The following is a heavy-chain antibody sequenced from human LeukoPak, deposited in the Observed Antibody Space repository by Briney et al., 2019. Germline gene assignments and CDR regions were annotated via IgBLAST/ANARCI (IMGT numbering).Heavy chain of an antibody. V-gene: IGHV1-46*01. CDR1: GYTFTSYY. CDR2: INPSGGST. Sequence: APVKVSCKASGYTFTSYYMHWVRQAPGQGLEWMGIINPSGGSTSYAQKFQGRVTMTRDMYTSTVYMELSSLRSEDTAVYYCARVGICSSTSCYRWDAFDIWGQGTMVTVSS. D-gene: IGHD2-2*02. CDR3: ARVGICSSTSCYRWDAFDI. J-gene: IGHJ3*02.